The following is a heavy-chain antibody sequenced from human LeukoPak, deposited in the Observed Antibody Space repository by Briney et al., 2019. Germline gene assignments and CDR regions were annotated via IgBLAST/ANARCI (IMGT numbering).Heavy chain of an antibody. V-gene: IGHV3-30*02. Sequence: GGSLRLSCAASGFTFSSYGMHWVRQAPGKGLEWVAFLRYDGSNKYYADSVKGRFAISRDNSKNTLYLQMNSLRAEDTAVYYCAKRYQLLYVYGDAFDIWGQGTMVTVSS. CDR3: AKRYQLLYVYGDAFDI. CDR1: GFTFSSYG. CDR2: LRYDGSNK. D-gene: IGHD2-2*02. J-gene: IGHJ3*02.